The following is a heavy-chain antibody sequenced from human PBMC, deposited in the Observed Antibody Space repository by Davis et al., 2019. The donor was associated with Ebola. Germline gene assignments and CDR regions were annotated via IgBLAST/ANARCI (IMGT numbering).Heavy chain of an antibody. D-gene: IGHD2-2*01. CDR1: GFTFSNAW. CDR2: ISSSSSYI. Sequence: GESLKISCAASGFTFSNAWMSWVRQAPGKGLEWVSSISSSSSYIYYADSVKGRFTISRDNAKNSLYLQMNSLRAEDTAVYYCARDEGYCSSTSCYYYYGMDVWGQGTTVTVSS. CDR3: ARDEGYCSSTSCYYYYGMDV. J-gene: IGHJ6*02. V-gene: IGHV3-21*01.